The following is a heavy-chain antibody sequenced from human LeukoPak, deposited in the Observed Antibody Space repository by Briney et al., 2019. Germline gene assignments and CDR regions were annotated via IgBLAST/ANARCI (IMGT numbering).Heavy chain of an antibody. CDR1: GYIFTNHG. J-gene: IGHJ4*02. V-gene: IGHV1-3*01. Sequence: ASVKVSCKDSGYIFTNHGIHWVRQAPGQRLECMGWINAANGNIKYSPSFQGRVTFTGDISASTVYMEMSSLRSEDTALYYCARDGGGRYGTTLLVYWGQGTLVTVSS. D-gene: IGHD1/OR15-1a*01. CDR2: INAANGNI. CDR3: ARDGGGRYGTTLLVY.